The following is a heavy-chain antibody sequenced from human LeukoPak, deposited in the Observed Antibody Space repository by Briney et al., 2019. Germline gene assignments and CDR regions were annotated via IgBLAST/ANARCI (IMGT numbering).Heavy chain of an antibody. D-gene: IGHD4-17*01. Sequence: ASVKVSCKASGYTFTGYYMHWVRQAPGQGLEWMGWINPNSGGTNYAQKFQGRVTMTRDTSISTAYMELSRLRSDDTAVYYCAREYGDYQNFDYWGQGTLVTVSS. V-gene: IGHV1-2*02. CDR2: INPNSGGT. J-gene: IGHJ4*02. CDR1: GYTFTGYY. CDR3: AREYGDYQNFDY.